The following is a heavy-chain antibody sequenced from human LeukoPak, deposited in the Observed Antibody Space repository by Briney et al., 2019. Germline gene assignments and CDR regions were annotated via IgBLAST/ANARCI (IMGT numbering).Heavy chain of an antibody. D-gene: IGHD6-6*01. CDR3: AKDRWRDGSSSFDN. J-gene: IGHJ4*02. CDR2: ISGSGGST. V-gene: IGHV3-23*01. CDR1: GFLFSGYA. Sequence: GGSLRLSCAASGFLFSGYAMGWVRQAPGKGLEWVSAISGSGGSTYYADPVKGRFTISRDNSKNTVYLQMNNLRAEDTAMYYCAKDRWRDGSSSFDNWGQGTLVTVSS.